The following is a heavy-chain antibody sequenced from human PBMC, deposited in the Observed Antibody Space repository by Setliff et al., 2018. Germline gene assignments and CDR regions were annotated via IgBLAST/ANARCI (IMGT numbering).Heavy chain of an antibody. V-gene: IGHV1-18*01. Sequence: ASVKVSCKAFGYTFAKYGTSWVRQAPGQGLEWMGWISGYNGYTVYAQKLQGRVTLTTDTSTGTVYMEVSSLRSEDTAVYYCARDRYYNSWSGTSITAPHDAFDIWGQGTMVTVSS. J-gene: IGHJ3*02. CDR1: GYTFAKYG. CDR2: ISGYNGYT. CDR3: ARDRYYNSWSGTSITAPHDAFDI. D-gene: IGHD3-3*01.